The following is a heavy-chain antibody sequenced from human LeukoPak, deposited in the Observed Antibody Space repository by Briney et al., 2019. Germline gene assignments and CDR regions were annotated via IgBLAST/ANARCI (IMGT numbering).Heavy chain of an antibody. D-gene: IGHD1-26*01. CDR2: ISASIGYT. V-gene: IGHV3-23*01. J-gene: IGHJ4*02. CDR1: GFTFSNFA. Sequence: GGSLRLSCAASGFTFSNFAMSWVRQAPGQGLEWVSTISASIGYTYYADSVKGRFTISRDNSKNTLYLQMNSLRAEDTAAYYCAKDYSGSYNFDYWGQGTLVTVSS. CDR3: AKDYSGSYNFDY.